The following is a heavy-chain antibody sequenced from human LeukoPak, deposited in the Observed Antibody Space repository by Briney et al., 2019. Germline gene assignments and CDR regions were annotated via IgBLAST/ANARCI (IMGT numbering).Heavy chain of an antibody. V-gene: IGHV3-48*03. D-gene: IGHD6-25*01. CDR2: IGSSDSTT. CDR1: GFTFSSYE. Sequence: PGGSLRLSCVAAGFTFSSYEMNWVRQAPGKGLEWLSYIGSSDSTTHYADSVKGRFTISRDNAKNTLYLQINSLRVEDTAVYYCARDGTPNYSSGWVYIYVWGEGTTVTISS. CDR3: ARDGTPNYSSGWVYIYV. J-gene: IGHJ6*03.